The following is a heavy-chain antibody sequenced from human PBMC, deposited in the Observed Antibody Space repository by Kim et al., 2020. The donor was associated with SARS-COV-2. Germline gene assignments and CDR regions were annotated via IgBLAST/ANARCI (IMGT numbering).Heavy chain of an antibody. Sequence: SETLSLTCTVSGGSISSYYWSWIRQPPGKGLEWIGYIYYSGSTNYNPSLKSRVTISVDTSKNQFSLKLSSVTAADTAVYYCARESKGYYDSSGYHNWFDPWGQGTLVTVSS. D-gene: IGHD3-22*01. CDR1: GGSISSYY. J-gene: IGHJ5*02. CDR3: ARESKGYYDSSGYHNWFDP. CDR2: IYYSGST. V-gene: IGHV4-59*01.